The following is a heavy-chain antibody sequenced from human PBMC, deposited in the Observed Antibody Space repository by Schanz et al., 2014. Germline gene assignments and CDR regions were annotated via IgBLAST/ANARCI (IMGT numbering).Heavy chain of an antibody. Sequence: QILLVQPGPEVKKPGASVKVSCKASGYTFVSYSMHWVRQAPGQGLEWMGWISPYNGNTNYAQKLQGRVTMTADTSTSTAYMDLRSLRSDDTAHYYCVRVPSRDVSFDLWGRGTLVTVSS. J-gene: IGHJ2*01. V-gene: IGHV1-18*04. CDR3: VRVPSRDVSFDL. CDR2: ISPYNGNT. CDR1: GYTFVSYS. D-gene: IGHD3-16*01.